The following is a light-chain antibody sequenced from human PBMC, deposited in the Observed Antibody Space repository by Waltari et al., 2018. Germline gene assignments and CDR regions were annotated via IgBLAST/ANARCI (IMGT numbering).Light chain of an antibody. J-gene: IGLJ1*01. CDR1: GSDVGAYMY. Sequence: QSALTQPRSVSGSPGQSVTIFCNGTGSDVGAYMYVSWYQYRPGEAPKVMIYDVTYRPAGVPDRLSGSKSGNTASLTISGLQTEDEADYFCCSYADGNTYVFGSVTKVTVL. CDR2: DVT. V-gene: IGLV2-11*01. CDR3: CSYADGNTYV.